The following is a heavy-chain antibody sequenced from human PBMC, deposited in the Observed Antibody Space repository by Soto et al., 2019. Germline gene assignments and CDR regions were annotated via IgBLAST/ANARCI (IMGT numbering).Heavy chain of an antibody. D-gene: IGHD5-12*01. J-gene: IGHJ6*02. CDR2: ISPDNGNT. CDR3: ASALGYSGYAGMDV. Sequence: QVQLVQSGGEVKKPGASVKVSCKASGYTFTIYGINWVRQAPGQGLEWMGWISPDNGNTNYAQKLQGRVTMTTDTSTSTAYMELRSLRSDDTAVYYCASALGYSGYAGMDVWGHGTTVTVSS. V-gene: IGHV1-18*01. CDR1: GYTFTIYG.